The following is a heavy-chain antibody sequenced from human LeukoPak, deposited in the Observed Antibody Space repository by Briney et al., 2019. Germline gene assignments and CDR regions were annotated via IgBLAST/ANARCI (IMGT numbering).Heavy chain of an antibody. J-gene: IGHJ5*02. Sequence: GGSLRLSCAASGFTFSSYWMQWVRQAPGKGLVWVSRLSPDGSSTTSADSVKGRFTISRDNAKNTLYLQIGSLRADDTAVYYCITMSRAAPGLPDLWGQGTLVTVSS. CDR2: LSPDGSST. CDR3: ITMSRAAPGLPDL. V-gene: IGHV3-74*01. D-gene: IGHD6-6*01. CDR1: GFTFSSYW.